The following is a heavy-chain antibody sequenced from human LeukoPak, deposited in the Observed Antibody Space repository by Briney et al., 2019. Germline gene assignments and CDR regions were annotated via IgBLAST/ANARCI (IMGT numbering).Heavy chain of an antibody. CDR3: VKDLTYESSGSFFDY. CDR2: ISWDGTT. V-gene: IGHV3-43*01. J-gene: IGHJ4*02. D-gene: IGHD3-22*01. CDR1: GFTFEDYT. Sequence: GGSLRLSCAASGFTFEDYTMHWVRQVPGKTLEWVSLISWDGTTYYTDAVKGRFTISRDNSQDSLYRQMDTLRSEDTAFYYCVKDLTYESSGSFFDYWGRGTLVTVS.